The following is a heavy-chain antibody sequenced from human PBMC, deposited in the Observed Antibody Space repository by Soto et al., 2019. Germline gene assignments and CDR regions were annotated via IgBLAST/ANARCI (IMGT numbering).Heavy chain of an antibody. CDR1: GGSISSGDYY. Sequence: SETLSLTCTVSGGSISSGDYYWSWIRQPPGKGLEWIGYIYYSGSTYYNTSLKNRVTISVDTSKKQFSMKLSSVTAADTAVYYCAQSGSYSKDFDYWGQGTLVTVSS. D-gene: IGHD1-26*01. CDR2: IYYSGST. J-gene: IGHJ4*02. CDR3: AQSGSYSKDFDY. V-gene: IGHV4-30-4*01.